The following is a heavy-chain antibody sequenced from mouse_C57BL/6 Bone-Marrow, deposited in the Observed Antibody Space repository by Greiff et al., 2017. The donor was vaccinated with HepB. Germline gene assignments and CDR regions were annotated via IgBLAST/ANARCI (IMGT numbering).Heavy chain of an antibody. CDR1: GFTFSDYG. CDR3: GGAPYYAMDY. CDR2: ISSGSSTI. J-gene: IGHJ4*01. Sequence: DVQLVESGGGLVKPGGSLKLSCAASGFTFSDYGVHWVRQAPEKGLEWVAYISSGSSTIYYADTVKGRFTISRDNAKNTLFLQMTSLRSEDTAMYYCGGAPYYAMDYWGQGTSVTVSS. V-gene: IGHV5-17*01.